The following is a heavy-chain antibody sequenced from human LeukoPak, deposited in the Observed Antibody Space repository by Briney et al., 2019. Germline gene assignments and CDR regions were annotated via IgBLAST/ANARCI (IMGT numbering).Heavy chain of an antibody. CDR2: IIPIFGTA. Sequence: SVKVSCKASGGTFSSYAISWVRQAPGQGLEWMGGIIPIFGTANYAQKLQGRVTMTTDTSTSTAYMELRSLRSDDTAVYYCARGMLVRIDPWGQGTLVTVSS. D-gene: IGHD2-8*01. CDR3: ARGMLVRIDP. V-gene: IGHV1-69*05. CDR1: GGTFSSYA. J-gene: IGHJ5*02.